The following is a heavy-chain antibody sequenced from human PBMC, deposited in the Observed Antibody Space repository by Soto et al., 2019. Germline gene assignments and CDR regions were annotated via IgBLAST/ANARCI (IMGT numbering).Heavy chain of an antibody. J-gene: IGHJ6*02. CDR3: ARTYPTINWTPNSAPYYHYVMDF. V-gene: IGHV3-30-3*01. CDR2: ISYDGSNK. D-gene: IGHD1-20*01. CDR1: GFTFSSYA. Sequence: GGSLRLSCAASGFTFSSYAMHWVRQAPGKGLEWVAVISYDGSNKYYADSVKGRFTISRDNSKNTLYLQMNSLRAEDTAVYYCARTYPTINWTPNSAPYYHYVMDFWGQGSTVIVSS.